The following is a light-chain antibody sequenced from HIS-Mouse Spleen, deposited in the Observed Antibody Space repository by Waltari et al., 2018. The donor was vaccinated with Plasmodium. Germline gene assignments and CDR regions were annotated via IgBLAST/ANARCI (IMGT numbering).Light chain of an antibody. J-gene: IGKJ4*01. Sequence: AIQLTHSPSSLSASVGDRVTITCRASQGISSALAWYQQKPGNAPKLLIYDASSLESGVPSRFSGSGSGTDFTLTISSLQPEDFATYYCQQFNSYPLTFGGGTKVEIK. CDR1: QGISSA. V-gene: IGKV1-13*02. CDR3: QQFNSYPLT. CDR2: DAS.